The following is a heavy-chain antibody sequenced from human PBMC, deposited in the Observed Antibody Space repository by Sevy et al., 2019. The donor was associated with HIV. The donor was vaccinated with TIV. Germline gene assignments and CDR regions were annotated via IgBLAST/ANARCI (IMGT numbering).Heavy chain of an antibody. D-gene: IGHD6-6*01. J-gene: IGHJ6*02. V-gene: IGHV1-8*01. Sequence: ASVKVSCKASGYTFTSYDINWVRQATGQGLEWMGWMNPNSGNTGYAQKFQGRVTMTRNTSIRTAYMELSSLRSEDTAVYYCAITPGKGIAARPNKNYYYYGMDVWGQGTTVTVSS. CDR3: AITPGKGIAARPNKNYYYYGMDV. CDR2: MNPNSGNT. CDR1: GYTFTSYD.